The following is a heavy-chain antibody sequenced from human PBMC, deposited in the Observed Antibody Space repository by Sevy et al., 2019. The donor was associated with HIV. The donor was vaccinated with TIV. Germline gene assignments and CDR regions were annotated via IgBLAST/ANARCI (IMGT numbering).Heavy chain of an antibody. V-gene: IGHV4-59*01. CDR1: GGSISSYY. D-gene: IGHD2-21*01. CDR2: IYYSGST. CDR3: ARAAPGRFPTPFDY. J-gene: IGHJ4*02. Sequence: SETLSLTCTVSGGSISSYYWSWIRQPPGKGLEWIGYIYYSGSTNYNPSLKSRVTISVDTSKNQFSLKLSSVTAADTAVYYCARAAPGRFPTPFDYWGQGTLVTVSS.